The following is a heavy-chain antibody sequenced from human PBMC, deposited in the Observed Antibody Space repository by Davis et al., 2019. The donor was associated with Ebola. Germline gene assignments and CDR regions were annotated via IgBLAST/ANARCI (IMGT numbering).Heavy chain of an antibody. Sequence: GGSLRLSCAGSGFIFSDYYMSWVRQAPGKGLEWISFISSSHDTIYYADSVKGRFTISRDNAKNFLYLQINSLRVEDAAVYYCTSLRDTAWGQGTLVTVSS. CDR1: GFIFSDYY. D-gene: IGHD5-18*01. CDR2: ISSSHDTI. V-gene: IGHV3-11*01. CDR3: TSLRDTA. J-gene: IGHJ4*02.